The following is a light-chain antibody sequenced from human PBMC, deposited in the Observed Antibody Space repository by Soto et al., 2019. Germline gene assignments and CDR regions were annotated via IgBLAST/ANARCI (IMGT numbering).Light chain of an antibody. J-gene: IGKJ1*01. CDR3: KQSYSTPRT. Sequence: DIHMTQSPSSLSASVGDRVTITCRASQSISSYLNWYQQKPGKAPKLLIYAASSLQSGVPSRFSGSGSGTDFTLTISSLQPEDFATYYCKQSYSTPRTFGQGTKVDI. V-gene: IGKV1-39*01. CDR2: AAS. CDR1: QSISSY.